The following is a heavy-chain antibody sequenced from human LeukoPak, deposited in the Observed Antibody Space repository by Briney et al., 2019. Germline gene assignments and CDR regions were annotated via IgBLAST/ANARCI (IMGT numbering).Heavy chain of an antibody. J-gene: IGHJ1*01. V-gene: IGHV3-74*01. CDR2: IKSDGST. D-gene: IGHD3-22*01. Sequence: TGGSLRLSCAASGFTFSRYWMHWVRQAPGKGLVCVSRIKSDGSTNYPDSVKGRFTISRDNAKNTVSLQINSLRAEETGVYYCASAPAEIGGYYPEYFRQWGQGSLVTVSS. CDR3: ASAPAEIGGYYPEYFRQ. CDR1: GFTFSRYW.